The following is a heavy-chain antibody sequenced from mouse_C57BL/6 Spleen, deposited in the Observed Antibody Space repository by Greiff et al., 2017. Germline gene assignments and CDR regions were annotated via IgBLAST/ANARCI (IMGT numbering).Heavy chain of an antibody. D-gene: IGHD1-1*01. J-gene: IGHJ4*01. CDR2: ISGGGGNT. Sequence: EVKVEESGGGLVKPGGSLKLSCAASGFTFSSYTMSWVRQTPEKRLEWVATISGGGGNTYYPDSVKGRFTISRDNAKNTLYLQMSSLRSEDTALYYCARRGTTVVEGYYAMDYWGQGTSVTVSS. CDR1: GFTFSSYT. CDR3: ARRGTTVVEGYYAMDY. V-gene: IGHV5-9*01.